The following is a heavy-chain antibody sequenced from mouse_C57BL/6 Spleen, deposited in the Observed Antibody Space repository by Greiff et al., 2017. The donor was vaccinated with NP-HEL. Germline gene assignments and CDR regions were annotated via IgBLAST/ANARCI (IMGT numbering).Heavy chain of an antibody. D-gene: IGHD1-1*01. CDR2: ISYDGSN. J-gene: IGHJ1*03. V-gene: IGHV3-6*01. Sequence: VQLKESGPGLVKPSQSLSLTCSVTGYSITSGYYWNWIRQFPGNKLEWMGYISYDGSNNYNPSLKNRISITLDTSKNQFFLKLNSVTTEDTATYYCATYYYGSSGWYFDVWGTGTTVTVSS. CDR3: ATYYYGSSGWYFDV. CDR1: GYSITSGYY.